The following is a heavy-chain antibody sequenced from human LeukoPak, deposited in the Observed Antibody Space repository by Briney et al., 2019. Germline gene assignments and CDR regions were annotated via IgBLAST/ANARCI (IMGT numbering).Heavy chain of an antibody. CDR3: ARDPTNTGGWHVYFDY. J-gene: IGHJ4*02. CDR2: TNSYGNTR. V-gene: IGHV3-74*01. CDR1: GFTFSNYW. D-gene: IGHD2-8*02. Sequence: GGSLRLSCAASGFTFSNYWMHWVRQAPGKGLVWVSHTNSYGNTRTYADSVKGRCTISRDNAKSTLFLQINSLRVDDTAVYYCARDPTNTGGWHVYFDYWGQGTLVTVSS.